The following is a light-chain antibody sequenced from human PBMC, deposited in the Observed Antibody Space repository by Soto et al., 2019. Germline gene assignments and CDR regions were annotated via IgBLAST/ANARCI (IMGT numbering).Light chain of an antibody. Sequence: SYELPQPLSVSVALGQTARITCGGNNIGSKNVHWYQQKPGQAPVLVIYRDTNRPSGIPERFSGSNSGNTATLTISRAQAGDEADYYCQVWDSNTVVFGGGTKLTVL. CDR1: NIGSKN. J-gene: IGLJ2*01. CDR2: RDT. V-gene: IGLV3-9*01. CDR3: QVWDSNTVV.